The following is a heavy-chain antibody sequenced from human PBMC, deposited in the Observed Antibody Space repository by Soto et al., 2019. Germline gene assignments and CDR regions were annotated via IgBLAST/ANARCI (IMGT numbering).Heavy chain of an antibody. Sequence: SETLSLTCTVSGGSVSSDTYYWSWIRQPPGKGLEWIGYIYYSGSTNYNPSLKSRVTISVDTSKNQFSLRLSSVTAADTAVYYCARAGAHSGYDSWRWFDPWGQGSLVTVSS. CDR3: ARAGAHSGYDSWRWFDP. J-gene: IGHJ5*02. V-gene: IGHV4-61*01. CDR2: IYYSGST. CDR1: GGSVSSDTYY. D-gene: IGHD5-12*01.